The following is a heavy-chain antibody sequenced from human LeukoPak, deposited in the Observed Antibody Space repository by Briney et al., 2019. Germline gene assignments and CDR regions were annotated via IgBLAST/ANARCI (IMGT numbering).Heavy chain of an antibody. V-gene: IGHV3-53*01. D-gene: IGHD3-10*01. J-gene: IGHJ3*02. CDR2: IYSGGST. CDR1: GFTFTSYD. Sequence: GGSLRLSCAASGFTFTSYDMHWVRQAPGKGLEWVSVIYSGGSTYYADSVKGRFTISRDNSKNTLYLQMNSLRAEDTAVYYCARFGSGRLDAFDIWGQGTMVTVSS. CDR3: ARFGSGRLDAFDI.